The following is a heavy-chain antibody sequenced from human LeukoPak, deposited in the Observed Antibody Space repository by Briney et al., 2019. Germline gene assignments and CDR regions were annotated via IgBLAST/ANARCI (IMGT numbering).Heavy chain of an antibody. CDR2: IYNSGST. J-gene: IGHJ5*02. D-gene: IGHD6-13*01. V-gene: IGHV4-38-2*02. CDR1: GYSISSGYY. Sequence: PSETLSLTCTVSGYSISSGYYWGWIRQAPGKGLEWIGSIYNSGSTYYNPSLKSRVTISVDMSKNQFSLKMSSVTAADTAVYYCARAYSSSWYWNWFDPWGQGTLVTVSS. CDR3: ARAYSSSWYWNWFDP.